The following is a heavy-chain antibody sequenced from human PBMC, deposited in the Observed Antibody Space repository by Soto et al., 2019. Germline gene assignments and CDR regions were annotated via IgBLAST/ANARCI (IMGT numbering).Heavy chain of an antibody. CDR3: VTGDHLVR. V-gene: IGHV1-2*02. CDR2: INPKTGDT. J-gene: IGHJ4*02. CDR1: GYTFTGYY. D-gene: IGHD6-6*01. Sequence: QLVQSGAEARKTGSSVKVSCKTSGYTFTGYYLNWVRQAPGRGLEWVGWINPKTGDTNNAQKFQGRVTMTTDTSISTGYMELSGLTSDDTAVYYCVTGDHLVRWGQGTRVTVSS.